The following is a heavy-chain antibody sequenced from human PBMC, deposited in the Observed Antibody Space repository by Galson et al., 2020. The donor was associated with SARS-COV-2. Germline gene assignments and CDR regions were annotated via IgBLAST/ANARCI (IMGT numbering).Heavy chain of an antibody. D-gene: IGHD6-19*01. CDR2: IGTSGAYT. J-gene: IGHJ4*02. CDR3: AKDMGSAWYSPDH. CDR1: GFTFSDYA. V-gene: IGHV3-23*01. Sequence: GESLQISCVASGFTFSDYAMTWVRQGPGQGLEWVPSIGTSGAYTYYTDPVKGRFTISRDNFKVTLYLQMNSLRVEETAMYYGAKDMGSAWYSPDHWGLGTLVTVSS.